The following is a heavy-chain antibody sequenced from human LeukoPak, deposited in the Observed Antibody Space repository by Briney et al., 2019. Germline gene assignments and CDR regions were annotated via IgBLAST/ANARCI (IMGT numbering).Heavy chain of an antibody. CDR1: GFTFSSYG. J-gene: IGHJ6*03. CDR3: ANVGPSLARGLIRGGARYYYNYMDV. CDR2: ISGNGGST. D-gene: IGHD3-10*01. V-gene: IGHV3-23*01. Sequence: QTGGSLRLSCAASGFTFSSYGMSWVRQAPGKGLEWVSAISGNGGSTYYADSVKGRFAISRDTSKNTLYLQMNSLRAEDTAVYYCANVGPSLARGLIRGGARYYYNYMDVWGKGTTVTISS.